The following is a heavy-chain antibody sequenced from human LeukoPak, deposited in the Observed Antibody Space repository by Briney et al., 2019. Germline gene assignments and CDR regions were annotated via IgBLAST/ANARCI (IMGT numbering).Heavy chain of an antibody. Sequence: PSETLSLTCTVSGDSISRYYWSWIRQPPGKGLEWIGYIYYSGNTDYNPSLKSRITISLDTSKKQFSLKLSSGTAADTAVYDCAARLPPYYSDSSGGIYYWGQGTLVTVSS. CDR1: GDSISRYY. J-gene: IGHJ4*02. D-gene: IGHD3-22*01. V-gene: IGHV4-59*01. CDR2: IYYSGNT. CDR3: AARLPPYYSDSSGGIYY.